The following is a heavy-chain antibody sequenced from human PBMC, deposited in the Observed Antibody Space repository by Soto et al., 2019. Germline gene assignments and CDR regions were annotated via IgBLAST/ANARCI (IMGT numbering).Heavy chain of an antibody. V-gene: IGHV3-23*01. D-gene: IGHD6-19*01. J-gene: IGHJ4*02. CDR2: ISGTDDST. CDR1: GFTFSSYA. CDR3: AKDSGGSGWIIDY. Sequence: PGGSLRLSCAASGFTFSSYAMSWVRQAPGKGLEWASVISGTDDSTYYADSVKSQFTNSRDNSKNTLYLQMNNLRVDDTAVYYCAKDSGGSGWIIDYWGQGTLVTVSA.